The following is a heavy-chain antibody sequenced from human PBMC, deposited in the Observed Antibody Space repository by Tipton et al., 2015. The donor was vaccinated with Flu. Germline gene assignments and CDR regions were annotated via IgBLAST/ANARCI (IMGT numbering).Heavy chain of an antibody. Sequence: SLRLSCSGSGFTFRSTVMHWVRQAPGKGLEWVAIISHDGRREYYADSVKGRFTLSRDNSKDTLYLQMSSLGVEDTAVYYCARDWGEYDPAGYFDHWSQGTPVAVS. J-gene: IGHJ4*02. D-gene: IGHD2/OR15-2a*01. CDR3: ARDWGEYDPAGYFDH. CDR1: GFTFRSTV. CDR2: ISHDGRRE. V-gene: IGHV3-30*04.